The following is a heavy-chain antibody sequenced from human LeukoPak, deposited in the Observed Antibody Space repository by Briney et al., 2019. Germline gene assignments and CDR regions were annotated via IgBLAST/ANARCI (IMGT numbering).Heavy chain of an antibody. J-gene: IGHJ5*02. Sequence: GASLRLSCAASGFTFSSYAMSWVRQAPGKGLEWVSAISGSGGSTYYADSVKGRFTISRDNSKNTLYLQMNSLRAEDTAVYYCAKGRWFGELSPNWFDPWGQGTLVTVSS. CDR3: AKGRWFGELSPNWFDP. CDR2: ISGSGGST. V-gene: IGHV3-23*01. CDR1: GFTFSSYA. D-gene: IGHD3-10*01.